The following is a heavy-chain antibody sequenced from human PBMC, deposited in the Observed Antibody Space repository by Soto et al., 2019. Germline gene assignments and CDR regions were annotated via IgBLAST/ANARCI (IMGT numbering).Heavy chain of an antibody. CDR2: IFYSGTT. CDR1: GGSISSSGYY. V-gene: IGHV4-39*01. CDR3: ARQYYDSSGYPAPYYHGMDV. Sequence: PSETLSLTCTVSGGSISSSGYYWGWIRQSPGKGLEWIGTIFYSGTTYYNPSLESRITISQDTSNNQFSLKLTSVTAADTAVYYCARQYYDSSGYPAPYYHGMDVWGQGTTVTVSS. D-gene: IGHD3-22*01. J-gene: IGHJ6*02.